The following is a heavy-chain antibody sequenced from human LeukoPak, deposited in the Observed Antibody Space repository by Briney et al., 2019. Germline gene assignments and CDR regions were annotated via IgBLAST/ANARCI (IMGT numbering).Heavy chain of an antibody. CDR1: GYTFTSYY. D-gene: IGHD1-26*01. Sequence: GASVKVSRKASGYTFTSYYMHWVRQAPGQGLEWMGIINPSGGSTSYAQKFQGRVTMTRDMSTSTVYMELSSLRSEDTAVYYCARVRPELTNWFDPWGQGTLVTVSS. J-gene: IGHJ5*02. CDR2: INPSGGST. CDR3: ARVRPELTNWFDP. V-gene: IGHV1-46*01.